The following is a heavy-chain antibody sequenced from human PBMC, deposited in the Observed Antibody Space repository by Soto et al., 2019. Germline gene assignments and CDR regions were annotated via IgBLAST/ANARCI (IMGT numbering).Heavy chain of an antibody. CDR1: GYRTSGDR. CDR2: ISAYNGNT. D-gene: IGHD6-13*01. V-gene: IGHV1-18*01. J-gene: IGHJ3*02. Sequence: VKPSCKAGGYRTSGDRVGWGCNSQRKRHEWMGWISAYNGNTNYAQKLQGRVTMTTDTSTSTAYMELRSLRSDDTAVYYCAVDFWYSRSWYGLGSGAFDIWGQGTLVTVS. CDR3: AVDFWYSRSWYGLGSGAFDI.